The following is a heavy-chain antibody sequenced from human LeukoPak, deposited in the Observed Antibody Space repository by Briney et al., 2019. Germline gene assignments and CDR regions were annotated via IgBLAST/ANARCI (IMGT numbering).Heavy chain of an antibody. CDR2: IYYSGST. CDR3: ARSTTTNYDLDY. CDR1: GGSISSGGYY. V-gene: IGHV4-31*03. J-gene: IGHJ4*02. Sequence: SQTLSLTCTVSGGSISSGGYYWSWIRQHPGKGLEWIGYIYYSGSTYYNPSLKSRVTISVDTSKNQFSLKLSSATAADTAVYYCARSTTTNYDLDYWGQGTLVTVSS. D-gene: IGHD3-3*01.